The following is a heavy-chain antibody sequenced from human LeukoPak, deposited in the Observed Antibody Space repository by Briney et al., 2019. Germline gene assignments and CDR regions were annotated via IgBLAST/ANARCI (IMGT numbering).Heavy chain of an antibody. CDR2: LQDDGYNK. V-gene: IGHV3-30*02. D-gene: IGHD3/OR15-3a*01. CDR1: GFTLHNNG. J-gene: IGHJ4*02. CDR3: APCFWTGLGY. Sequence: PGGSLRLSCAASGFTLHNNGMHLVRQAPGKGLEWVAFLQDDGYNKHYADSVRGRFTISRDNSRNMLYLDMSSLRVEDTAVYYCAPCFWTGLGYWGQGTQVTVSS.